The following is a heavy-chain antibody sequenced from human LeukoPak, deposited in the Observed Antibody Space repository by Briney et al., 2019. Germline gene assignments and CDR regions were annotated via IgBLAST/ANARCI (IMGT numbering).Heavy chain of an antibody. J-gene: IGHJ5*02. CDR3: ARDKVIASAGTPNWFDP. CDR1: GYTFTRYG. D-gene: IGHD6-13*01. CDR2: ISAYDGNT. V-gene: IGHV1-18*01. Sequence: ASVKVSCKASGYTFTRYGISWVRQAPGQGLEWLGWISAYDGNTNYEQKFQGRVTMTTDTSTSTAYMELRRLRSDDTAVYYCARDKVIASAGTPNWFDPWGQGTLVTVSS.